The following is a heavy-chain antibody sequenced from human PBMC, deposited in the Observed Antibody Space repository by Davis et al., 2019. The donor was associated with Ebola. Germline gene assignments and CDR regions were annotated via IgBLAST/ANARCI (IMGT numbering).Heavy chain of an antibody. Sequence: GESLKISCAASGFTFSNYAMSWVRQTAGKGLEWVAKIKQDGSEKNYVDSVKGRFTISRDNAKNSLYMQLTSLRVEDTAVYYCARYRYRWSAWFFDLWGRGTLVTVSS. CDR1: GFTFSNYA. D-gene: IGHD4-23*01. CDR2: IKQDGSEK. CDR3: ARYRYRWSAWFFDL. J-gene: IGHJ2*01. V-gene: IGHV3-7*03.